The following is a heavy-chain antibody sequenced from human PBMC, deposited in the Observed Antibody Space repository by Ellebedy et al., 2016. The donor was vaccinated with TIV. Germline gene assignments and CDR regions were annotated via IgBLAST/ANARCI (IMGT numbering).Heavy chain of an antibody. J-gene: IGHJ3*02. D-gene: IGHD2-2*01. CDR1: GGSISSDY. CDR3: ARGLGYCSGNSCLDAFDI. V-gene: IGHV4-59*01. CDR2: IYYSGST. Sequence: MPSETLSLTCKAPGGSISSDYWSWIRQPPGKGLGWIGYIYYSGSTNFNPSLKSRVTISLDTSKNKFSLKLRSVTAADTALYYCARGLGYCSGNSCLDAFDIWGQGTVVTVSS.